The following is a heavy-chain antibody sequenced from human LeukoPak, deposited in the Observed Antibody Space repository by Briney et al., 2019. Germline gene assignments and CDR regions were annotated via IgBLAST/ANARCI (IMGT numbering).Heavy chain of an antibody. J-gene: IGHJ3*02. CDR3: AREGVGDCSGGSCYIVYAFDI. CDR1: GGSISSGGYY. Sequence: SETLSLTCTVSGGSISSGGYYWSWIRQPPGKGLEWIGYIYHSGSTYYNPSLKSRVTISVDRSKNQFSLKLSSVTAADTAVYYCAREGVGDCSGGSCYIVYAFDIWGQGTMVTVSS. D-gene: IGHD2-15*01. V-gene: IGHV4-30-2*01. CDR2: IYHSGST.